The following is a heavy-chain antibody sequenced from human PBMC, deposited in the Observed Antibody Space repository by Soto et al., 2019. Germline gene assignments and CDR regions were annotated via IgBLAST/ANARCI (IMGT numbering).Heavy chain of an antibody. J-gene: IGHJ6*02. Sequence: GGSLRLSCEASGFTFINYAMSWVRQAPGKGLEWVSTMTGSGNIIVYADSVKGRFTISRDNPNHMLYLQMTGLRADDTATYYCAKPQGVGAPYDYGLDVWGQGTKVTVSS. D-gene: IGHD3-16*01. CDR2: MTGSGNII. CDR1: GFTFINYA. CDR3: AKPQGVGAPYDYGLDV. V-gene: IGHV3-23*01.